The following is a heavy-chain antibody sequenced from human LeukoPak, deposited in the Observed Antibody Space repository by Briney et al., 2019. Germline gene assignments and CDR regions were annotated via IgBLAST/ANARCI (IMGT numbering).Heavy chain of an antibody. CDR3: ARRGSGWYGRPYYYYYYMDV. D-gene: IGHD6-19*01. CDR1: GGSISSYY. Sequence: SETLSLTCTVSGGSISSYYWSWIRQPPGKGLEWIGYIYDSGSTNYNPSLRSRVTISVDTSKNQFSLKLSSVTAADTAVYYCARRGSGWYGRPYYYYYYMDVWGKGTTVTISS. V-gene: IGHV4-59*01. J-gene: IGHJ6*03. CDR2: IYDSGST.